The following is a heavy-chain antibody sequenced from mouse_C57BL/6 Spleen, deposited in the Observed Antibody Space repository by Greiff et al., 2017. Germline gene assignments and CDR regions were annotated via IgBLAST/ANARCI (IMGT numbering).Heavy chain of an antibody. CDR1: GYTFTSYW. D-gene: IGHD2-1*01. V-gene: IGHV1-50*01. Sequence: VQLQQPGAELVKPGASVKLSCKASGYTFTSYWMQWVKQRPGQGLEWIGEIDPSDIYTNYNQKFKGKATLTVDTSSSTAYMQLSSLTAEDSAVFYCCGASHYGKSYAMDYWGQGTSVTVAS. J-gene: IGHJ4*01. CDR2: IDPSDIYT. CDR3: CGASHYGKSYAMDY.